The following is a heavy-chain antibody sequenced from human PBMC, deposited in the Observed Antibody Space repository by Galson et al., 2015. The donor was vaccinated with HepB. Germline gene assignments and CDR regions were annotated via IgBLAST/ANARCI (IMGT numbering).Heavy chain of an antibody. CDR3: AREPTADTT. V-gene: IGHV3-7*03. D-gene: IGHD5-18*01. J-gene: IGHJ4*02. Sequence: SLRLSCAASGFTFTRDWMSWVRQAPGKGLEWVANINEDGTEKNYVDSVTGRFTISRDSAKNSLFLQMNSLRVEDTAVYYCAREPTADTTWGQGTLVTVSS. CDR1: GFTFTRDW. CDR2: INEDGTEK.